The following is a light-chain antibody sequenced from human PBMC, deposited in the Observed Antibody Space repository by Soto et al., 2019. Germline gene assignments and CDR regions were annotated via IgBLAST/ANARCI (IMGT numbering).Light chain of an antibody. CDR2: EVS. CDR1: SSDVGGYNY. V-gene: IGLV2-14*01. J-gene: IGLJ1*01. Sequence: QSVLTQPASVSGSPGQSITISCTGTSSDVGGYNYVSWYQQHPGKAPKLMIYEVSYRPSGVSNRFSGSKSGNTASLTISGLQAEDEADYSCSSYTSSSTYVFGNGTKVTVL. CDR3: SSYTSSSTYV.